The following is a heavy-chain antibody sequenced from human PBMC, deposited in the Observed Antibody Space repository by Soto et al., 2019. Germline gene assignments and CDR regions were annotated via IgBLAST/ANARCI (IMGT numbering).Heavy chain of an antibody. J-gene: IGHJ4*02. CDR1: GFTFSSYA. V-gene: IGHV3-23*01. CDR2: ISGSVGST. Sequence: GGSLRLSCAASGFTFSSYAMSWVRQAPGKGLEWVSAISGSVGSTYYADSAKGRFTISRDNSKNTLYLQMNSLRAEDTAVYYCAKDVLTYYYDSSGFSYFDYWGQGTLVTVSS. D-gene: IGHD3-22*01. CDR3: AKDVLTYYYDSSGFSYFDY.